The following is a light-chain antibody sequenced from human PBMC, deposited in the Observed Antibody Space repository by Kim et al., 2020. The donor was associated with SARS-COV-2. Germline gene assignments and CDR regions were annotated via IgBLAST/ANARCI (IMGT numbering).Light chain of an antibody. V-gene: IGLV3-1*01. Sequence: LSPGQTAIITCSGDKLADKYACWYQQKPGQSPVLVIYQDSKRPSGIPERFSGSNSGNTATLTISGTQAMDEADYYCQAWDSSTVVFGGGTQLTVL. J-gene: IGLJ2*01. CDR3: QAWDSSTVV. CDR1: KLADKY. CDR2: QDS.